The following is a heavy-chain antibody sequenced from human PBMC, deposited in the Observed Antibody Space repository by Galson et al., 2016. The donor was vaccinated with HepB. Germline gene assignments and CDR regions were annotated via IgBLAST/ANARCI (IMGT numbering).Heavy chain of an antibody. D-gene: IGHD6-13*01. V-gene: IGHV3-43*01. CDR1: GFNFDDYT. Sequence: SLRLSCAASGFNFDDYTMHWVRQAPGKGLEWVAVINWKGGDTYYADSVKGRFTISRDNSKNSLYLQMNSLTTEDTALYYCAKDLFGVSSSSNWYTHYFDSWGQGTLVTVSS. CDR3: AKDLFGVSSSSNWYTHYFDS. J-gene: IGHJ4*02. CDR2: INWKGGDT.